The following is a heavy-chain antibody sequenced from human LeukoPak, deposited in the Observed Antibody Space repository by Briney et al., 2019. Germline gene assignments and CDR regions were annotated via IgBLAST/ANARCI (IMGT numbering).Heavy chain of an antibody. V-gene: IGHV3-7*04. CDR3: ARDSYGGY. J-gene: IGHJ4*02. CDR1: AFTFRTYW. CDR2: IKPDGSAK. Sequence: GGSLRLSCAASAFTFRTYWMSWVRQAPGKGLEWVAMIKPDGSAKYYVDSVKGLFTISRDNAKNSLYLQMTSLRAGDTAVYYCARDSYGGYWGQGTLVTVSS. D-gene: IGHD5-18*01.